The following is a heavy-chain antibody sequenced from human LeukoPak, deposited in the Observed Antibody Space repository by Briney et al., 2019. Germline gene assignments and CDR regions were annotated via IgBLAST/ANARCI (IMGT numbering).Heavy chain of an antibody. Sequence: SETLSLTCTVSGGSISSYYWSWIQQPPGKGLEWIGYIYYSGSTNYNPSLKSRVTISVDTSKNQFSLKLSSVTAADTAVYYCARGVSGSYDEIPSAYYYYGMDVWGQGTTVTVSS. J-gene: IGHJ6*02. CDR3: ARGVSGSYDEIPSAYYYYGMDV. CDR1: GGSISSYY. V-gene: IGHV4-59*01. CDR2: IYYSGST. D-gene: IGHD3-10*01.